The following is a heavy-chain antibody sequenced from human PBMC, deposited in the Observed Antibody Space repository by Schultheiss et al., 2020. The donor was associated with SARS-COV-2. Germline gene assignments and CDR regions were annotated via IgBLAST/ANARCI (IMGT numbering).Heavy chain of an antibody. V-gene: IGHV3-48*02. Sequence: GGSLRLSCAASGFTFSSYSMNWVRQALGKGLEWVSYISSSSSTIYYADSVKGRFTISRDNAKNSLYLQMNSLRDEDTAVYYCARDPPYYYDSSGYYSPSYYFDYWGQGTLVTVSS. CDR2: ISSSSSTI. CDR1: GFTFSSYS. CDR3: ARDPPYYYDSSGYYSPSYYFDY. D-gene: IGHD3-22*01. J-gene: IGHJ4*02.